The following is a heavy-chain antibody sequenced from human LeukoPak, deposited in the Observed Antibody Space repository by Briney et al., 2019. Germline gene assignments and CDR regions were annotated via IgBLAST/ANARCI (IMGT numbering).Heavy chain of an antibody. CDR3: VRDNPRCCGVVPANIDDY. CDR1: GFTVSAKY. V-gene: IGHV3-66*01. Sequence: GGSLRLSCAASGFTVSAKYMSWVRQAPGKGLEWVSVIYSGGSTFYADSVKGRFTLSRDNSKNTLYLQMNSLSAEDTAVYYCVRDNPRCCGVVPANIDDYWGQGTLVTVSS. J-gene: IGHJ4*02. D-gene: IGHD2-15*01. CDR2: IYSGGST.